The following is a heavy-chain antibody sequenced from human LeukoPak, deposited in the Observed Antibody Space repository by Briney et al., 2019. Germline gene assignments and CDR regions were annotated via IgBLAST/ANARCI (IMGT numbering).Heavy chain of an antibody. CDR2: ISGSGGST. CDR3: AKDVGYYYESSGYYCDY. Sequence: GGSLRLSCAASGFAFSSYAMSWVRQAPGKGLEWVSAISGSGGSTYYADSVKGRFTISRDNSKNTLYLQMSSLRAEDTAVYYCAKDVGYYYESSGYYCDYWGQGTLVTVSS. J-gene: IGHJ4*02. CDR1: GFAFSSYA. D-gene: IGHD3-22*01. V-gene: IGHV3-23*01.